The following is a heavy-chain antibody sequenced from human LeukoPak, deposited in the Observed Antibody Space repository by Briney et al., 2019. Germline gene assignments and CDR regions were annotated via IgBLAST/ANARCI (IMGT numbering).Heavy chain of an antibody. Sequence: GGSLRLSCAASGFTFSSYAMSWVRQAPGKGLEWVSAICGSGGSAYYADSVKGRFTISRDNSKNTLYLQINSLRAEDTAVYYCAMGYNYGIRWFDCWGQGTLVTVSS. D-gene: IGHD5-18*01. CDR3: AMGYNYGIRWFDC. J-gene: IGHJ4*02. V-gene: IGHV3-23*01. CDR2: ICGSGGSA. CDR1: GFTFSSYA.